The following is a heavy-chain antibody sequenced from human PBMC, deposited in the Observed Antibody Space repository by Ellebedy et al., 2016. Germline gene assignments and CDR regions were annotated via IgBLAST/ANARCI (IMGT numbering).Heavy chain of an antibody. CDR2: IYYSGST. D-gene: IGHD3-22*01. CDR1: GGSISSYY. J-gene: IGHJ6*02. Sequence: SETLSLXCTVSGGSISSYYWSWIRQPPGKGLEWIGYIYYSGSTNYNPSLKSRVTISVDTSKNQFSLKLSSVTAADTAVYYCARDRGGPHYYDSSGYGMDVWGQGTTVTVSS. V-gene: IGHV4-59*01. CDR3: ARDRGGPHYYDSSGYGMDV.